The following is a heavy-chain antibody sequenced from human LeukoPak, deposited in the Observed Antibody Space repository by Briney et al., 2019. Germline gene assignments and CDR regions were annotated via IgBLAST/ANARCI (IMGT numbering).Heavy chain of an antibody. D-gene: IGHD1-1*01. V-gene: IGHV3-66*01. CDR2: IYSDGRT. Sequence: PGGSLRLSCAASGFIVSNNYMFWVRQAPGKGLEWVSAIYSDGRTYYADSVRGRFTISRDISKSTLYLQMSSLRAEDTAVYFCSGVGYTYKTRALWGQGTLVTVSS. CDR3: SGVGYTYKTRAL. J-gene: IGHJ4*02. CDR1: GFIVSNNY.